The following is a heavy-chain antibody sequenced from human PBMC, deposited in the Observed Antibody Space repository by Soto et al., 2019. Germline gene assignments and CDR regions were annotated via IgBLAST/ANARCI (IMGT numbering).Heavy chain of an antibody. CDR1: GFTFRSYW. J-gene: IGHJ4*02. V-gene: IGHV3-7*01. CDR2: IKQDGSEK. Sequence: GGSLRLSCAASGFTFRSYWMTWVRQAPGKWLEWVANIKQDGSEKYYVDSVKGRFTISRDNAKNSLSLQMNSLRAEDTAVYYCARGLSGWSYYFDYWGQGXLVTVYS. CDR3: ARGLSGWSYYFDY. D-gene: IGHD6-19*01.